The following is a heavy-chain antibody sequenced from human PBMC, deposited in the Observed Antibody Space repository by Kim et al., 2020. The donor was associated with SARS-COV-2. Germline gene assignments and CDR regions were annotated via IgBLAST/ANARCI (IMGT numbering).Heavy chain of an antibody. Sequence: SETLSLTCAVSGGSISSSNWWSWVRQPPGKGLEWIGEIYHSGSTNYNPSLKSRVTISVDKSKNQFSLKLSSVTAADTAVYYCARDDCSGDNCPHYWGQGTLVTVSS. V-gene: IGHV4-4*02. CDR2: IYHSGST. CDR3: ARDDCSGDNCPHY. J-gene: IGHJ4*02. CDR1: GGSISSSNW. D-gene: IGHD2-15*01.